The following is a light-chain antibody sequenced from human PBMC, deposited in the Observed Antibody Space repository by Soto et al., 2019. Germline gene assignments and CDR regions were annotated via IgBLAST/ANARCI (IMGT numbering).Light chain of an antibody. CDR2: EVT. V-gene: IGLV2-14*01. J-gene: IGLJ1*01. CDR1: SSDIGSYNL. CDR3: SSYLSNNTPYV. Sequence: QSVLTQPASVSGSPGQSITISCTGTSSDIGSYNLVSWYQQHPGKAPKLMIYEVTNRPSGVSHRFSGSKSGNTASLTISGLQTEDEADYYCSSYLSNNTPYVFGTGTKVTVL.